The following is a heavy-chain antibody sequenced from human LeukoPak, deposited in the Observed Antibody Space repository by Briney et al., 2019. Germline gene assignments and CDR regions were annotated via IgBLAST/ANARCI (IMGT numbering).Heavy chain of an antibody. CDR1: GGSFSGYY. Sequence: PSETLSLTCAVYGGSFSGYYWSWIRQPPGKGLEWIGEINHSGSTNYNPSLKSRVTISVDTSKNQFSLKLSSVTAADTAVYYCAKVFSRLWFGDYWGQGTLVTVSS. V-gene: IGHV4-34*01. J-gene: IGHJ4*02. CDR3: AKVFSRLWFGDY. D-gene: IGHD3-10*01. CDR2: INHSGST.